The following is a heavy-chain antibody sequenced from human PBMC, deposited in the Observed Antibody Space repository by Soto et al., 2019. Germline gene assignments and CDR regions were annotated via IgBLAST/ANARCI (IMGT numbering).Heavy chain of an antibody. D-gene: IGHD3-22*01. CDR2: IYSGGST. Sequence: GGSLRLSCASSGFTVSSNYMSWVRQAPGKGLEWVSVIYSGGSTYYADSVKGRFTISRDNSKNTLYLQMNSLRAEDTAVYYCARESFYDSSGYHDYWGQGTLVTVYS. V-gene: IGHV3-53*01. CDR1: GFTVSSNY. J-gene: IGHJ4*02. CDR3: ARESFYDSSGYHDY.